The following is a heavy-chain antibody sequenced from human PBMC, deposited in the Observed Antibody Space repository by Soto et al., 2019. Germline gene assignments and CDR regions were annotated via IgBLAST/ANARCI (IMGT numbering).Heavy chain of an antibody. CDR1: GITFSTYA. Sequence: GGSLRLSCAASGITFSTYAIHWVRQAPGKGLEWVAVISYDGSNKYYAESVKGRCTISRDNSKNTLSLQMNSLRADDTAVYYCVGSSPQGGMDVWGQGTTVTVSS. CDR2: ISYDGSNK. V-gene: IGHV3-30*03. CDR3: VGSSPQGGMDV. D-gene: IGHD6-13*01. J-gene: IGHJ6*02.